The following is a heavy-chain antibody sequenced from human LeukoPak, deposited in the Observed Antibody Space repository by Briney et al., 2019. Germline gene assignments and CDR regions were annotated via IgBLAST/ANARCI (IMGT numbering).Heavy chain of an antibody. D-gene: IGHD3-16*01. CDR1: GFTFSSYA. Sequence: GGSLRLSCAASGFTFSSYAMGWVRQAPGKGLVWVSAISGSGGSTYYADSVKGRFTISGDNSKNTLYLQMNSLRAEDTAVYYCAKDRARGEFDYWGQGTLVTVSS. J-gene: IGHJ4*02. V-gene: IGHV3-23*01. CDR2: ISGSGGST. CDR3: AKDRARGEFDY.